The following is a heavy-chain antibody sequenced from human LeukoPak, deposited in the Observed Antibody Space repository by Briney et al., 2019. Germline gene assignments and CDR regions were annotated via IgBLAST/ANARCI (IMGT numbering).Heavy chain of an antibody. Sequence: ASVKVSCKTSGYRFTAYPLHWVRQAPAQGLEWLGWMNPHSGETDNAQKFQGRVTMTRETSISVAYMELSSLRSDDMAVYFCARGMDAEAFQNWGQGTLVIVSS. CDR3: ARGMDAEAFQN. J-gene: IGHJ1*01. D-gene: IGHD2-2*03. CDR2: MNPHSGET. CDR1: GYRFTAYP. V-gene: IGHV1-2*02.